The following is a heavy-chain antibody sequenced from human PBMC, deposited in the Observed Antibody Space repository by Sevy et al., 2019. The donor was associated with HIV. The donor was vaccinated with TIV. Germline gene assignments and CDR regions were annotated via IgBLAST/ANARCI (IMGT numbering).Heavy chain of an antibody. D-gene: IGHD1-7*01. J-gene: IGHJ6*02. CDR2: IFPNSGVT. V-gene: IGHV1-2*06. CDR3: ARDAGGGTTNSGLDV. CDR1: GYTFTDEY. Sequence: RASVKVSCKASGYTFTDEYLHWVRQAPGQGLEWIGRIFPNSGVTKSAQRFRGRVTMTRDTSISTAYMELSGLRSDDTAVYYCARDAGGGTTNSGLDVWGQGTTVTVSS.